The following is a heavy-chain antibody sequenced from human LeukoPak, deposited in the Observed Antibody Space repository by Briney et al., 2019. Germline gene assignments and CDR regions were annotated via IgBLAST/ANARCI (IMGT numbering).Heavy chain of an antibody. CDR1: GFTFSSYW. Sequence: GGSLRLSCAASGFTFSSYWMSWVRQAPGKGLEWVANIKQDGSEKYYVDSVKGRFTISRDNAKNSLYLQMNSLRAEDTAVYYCARDGGPYGDSRPDYYMDVSGKGTTVTVSS. D-gene: IGHD4-17*01. V-gene: IGHV3-7*01. CDR2: IKQDGSEK. CDR3: ARDGGPYGDSRPDYYMDV. J-gene: IGHJ6*03.